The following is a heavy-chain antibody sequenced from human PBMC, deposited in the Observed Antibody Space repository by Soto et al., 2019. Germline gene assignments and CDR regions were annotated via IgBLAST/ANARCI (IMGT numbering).Heavy chain of an antibody. D-gene: IGHD3-22*01. Sequence: GGSLRLSCAASGFTFSSYAMHWVRQAPGKGLEWVAVISYDGSNKYYADSVKGRFTISRDNSKNTLYLQMNSLRAEDTAVYYCARGYYDSTGSWFEPWCPGTRVTVAS. V-gene: IGHV3-30-3*01. CDR3: ARGYYDSTGSWFEP. CDR1: GFTFSSYA. J-gene: IGHJ5*02. CDR2: ISYDGSNK.